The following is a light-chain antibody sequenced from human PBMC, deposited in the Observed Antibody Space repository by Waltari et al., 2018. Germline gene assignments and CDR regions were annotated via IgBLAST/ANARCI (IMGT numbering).Light chain of an antibody. CDR3: QSADAIRTDKV. Sequence: ALTHSLSVSVSQGQTAWSTCTGDTLPRHYAPWYQQQPGKAPVIVIYSDTGRPSGIPERFSGSKSGTTVSVTISGLQAEDEADYYCQSADAIRTDKVFGGGTKLTVL. CDR1: TLPRHY. CDR2: SDT. J-gene: IGLJ2*01. V-gene: IGLV3-25*03.